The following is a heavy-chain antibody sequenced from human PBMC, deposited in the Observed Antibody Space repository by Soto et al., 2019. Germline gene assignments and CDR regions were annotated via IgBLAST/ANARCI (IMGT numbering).Heavy chain of an antibody. CDR2: ISAYNGNT. V-gene: IGHV1-18*01. CDR1: GYTFTSYG. Sequence: ASVKVSCKASGYTFTSYGISWVRQAPGQGLEWMGWISAYNGNTNYAQKLQGRVTMTTDTSTSTAYMELRSLRSDDTAVYYCARRLRFLLGGVVTTNWFDPWGQGTLVTVSS. CDR3: ARRLRFLLGGVVTTNWFDP. J-gene: IGHJ5*02. D-gene: IGHD3-3*01.